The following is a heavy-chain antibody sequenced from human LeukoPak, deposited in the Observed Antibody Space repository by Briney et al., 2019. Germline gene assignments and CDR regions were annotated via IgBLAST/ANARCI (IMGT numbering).Heavy chain of an antibody. Sequence: PGESLRLSCAASGFTFSSYGMHWVRQAPGKGVGGVAFIRYDGSNKYYADSVKGRFTISRDNSKNTLYLQMNSLRAEDTAVYYCAKADQLLWFGEFDDYWGQGTLVTVSS. CDR1: GFTFSSYG. CDR3: AKADQLLWFGEFDDY. V-gene: IGHV3-30*02. J-gene: IGHJ4*02. D-gene: IGHD3-10*01. CDR2: IRYDGSNK.